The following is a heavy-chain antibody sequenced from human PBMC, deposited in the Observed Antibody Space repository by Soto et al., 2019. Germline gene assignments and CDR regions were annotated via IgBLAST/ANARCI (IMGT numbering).Heavy chain of an antibody. CDR3: ASKSYDSSGYYNY. D-gene: IGHD3-22*01. J-gene: IGHJ4*02. Sequence: SETLSLTCTVSGGSISSGDYYWSWIRQPPGKGLEWIGXXXYXGXTXXXXXXKSRVTISVDTSKNQFSLKMSSVTAADTAVYYCASKSYDSSGYYNYWGQGTLVTVSS. CDR1: GGSISSGDYY. CDR2: XXYXGXT. V-gene: IGHV4-30-4*01.